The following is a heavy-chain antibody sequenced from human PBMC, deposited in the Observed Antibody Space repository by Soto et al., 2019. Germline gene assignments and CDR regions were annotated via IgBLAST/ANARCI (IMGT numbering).Heavy chain of an antibody. V-gene: IGHV1-8*01. CDR1: GYTFTSYD. CDR3: ARFNTLGYCSGGSCYYYYYGMDV. J-gene: IGHJ6*02. CDR2: MNPNSGNT. Sequence: ASVKVSCKASGYTFTSYDINWVRQATGQGLEWMGWMNPNSGNTGYAQKFQGRVTMTRNTSISTAYIELSSLRSEDTAVYYCARFNTLGYCSGGSCYYYYYGMDVWGQGTTVTVSS. D-gene: IGHD2-15*01.